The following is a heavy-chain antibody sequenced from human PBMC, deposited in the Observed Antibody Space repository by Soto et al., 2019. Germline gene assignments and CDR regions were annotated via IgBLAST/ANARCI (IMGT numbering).Heavy chain of an antibody. CDR2: ISGDSGST. CDR3: AIPSGLTVTGPDY. D-gene: IGHD6-19*01. V-gene: IGHV3-23*01. J-gene: IGHJ4*02. Sequence: GGSLRLSCPASGFTFSNHAVSWILQAQGKAPECVSAISGDSGSTYYSDSVRGRFTISRDNSKNSLYLQRNSLRADDTDVYYCAIPSGLTVTGPDYWGQGTLVTVSS. CDR1: GFTFSNHA.